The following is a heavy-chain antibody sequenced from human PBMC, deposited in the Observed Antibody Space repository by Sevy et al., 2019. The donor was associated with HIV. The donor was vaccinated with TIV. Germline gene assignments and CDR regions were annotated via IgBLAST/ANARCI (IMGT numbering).Heavy chain of an antibody. D-gene: IGHD3-22*01. CDR3: ASDMQGGYYDSSAAQD. CDR2: ISYDGSNK. J-gene: IGHJ4*02. CDR1: GFTFSSYA. V-gene: IGHV3-30-3*01. Sequence: GGSLRLSCAASGFTFSSYAMHWVRQAPGKGLEWVAVISYDGSNKYYADSVKGRFTISRDNSKNMLYLQMNSLRAEDTDVYYCASDMQGGYYDSSAAQDWGQGTLVTVSS.